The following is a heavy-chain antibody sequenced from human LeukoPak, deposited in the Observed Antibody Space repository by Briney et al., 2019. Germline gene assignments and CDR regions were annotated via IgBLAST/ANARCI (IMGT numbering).Heavy chain of an antibody. CDR2: IKPGGSTT. V-gene: IGHV3-74*01. CDR3: AKSDHFDP. J-gene: IGHJ5*02. Sequence: GGSLRLSCAASGFSFSSYWMHWVRQAPGKGLVWVSRIKPGGSTTSYADSVKGRFTVSRDNAKNTLYLQMNSLRAEDTAVYFCAKSDHFDPWGQGTLVTVSS. CDR1: GFSFSSYW. D-gene: IGHD1-14*01.